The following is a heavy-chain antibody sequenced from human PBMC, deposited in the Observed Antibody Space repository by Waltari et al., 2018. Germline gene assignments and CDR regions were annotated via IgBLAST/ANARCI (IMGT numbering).Heavy chain of an antibody. J-gene: IGHJ4*02. CDR3: VRNRGWQQFDF. V-gene: IGHV3-9*01. Sequence: EVQLVESGGGLVQPGRSLRLSCAASGFTFDHYAMHWVRQAPGKGLEWVAGIKEDGGRKDYVDSVKGRFTISRDNAKSTLYLQMNSLRAEDTAVFYCVRNRGWQQFDFWGQGTLVTVSS. D-gene: IGHD2-15*01. CDR2: IKEDGGRK. CDR1: GFTFDHYA.